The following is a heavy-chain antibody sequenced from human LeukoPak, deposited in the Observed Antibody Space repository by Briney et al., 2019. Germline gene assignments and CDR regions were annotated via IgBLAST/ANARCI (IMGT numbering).Heavy chain of an antibody. Sequence: SVKVSCKASGGTFSSYATSWVRQAPGQGLEWMGGIIPIFGTANYAQKFQGRVTITTDESTSTAYMELSSLRSEDTAVYYCARQIAVAPRLRRGWFDPWGQGTLVTVSS. D-gene: IGHD6-19*01. CDR1: GGTFSSYA. J-gene: IGHJ5*02. CDR3: ARQIAVAPRLRRGWFDP. V-gene: IGHV1-69*05. CDR2: IIPIFGTA.